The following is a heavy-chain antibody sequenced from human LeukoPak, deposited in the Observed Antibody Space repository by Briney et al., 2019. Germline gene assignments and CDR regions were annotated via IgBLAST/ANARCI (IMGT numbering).Heavy chain of an antibody. CDR2: IWSDATNE. CDR1: GFTFSHFG. J-gene: IGHJ4*02. V-gene: IGHV3-33*06. D-gene: IGHD4-11*01. Sequence: GGSLRLSCEASGFTFSHFGMHWVRQAPGKGLEWVAVIWSDATNEYYADSVKGRFTISRDNFKNTMSLQMNSLRAEDTAVYYCAQDSQRGFDYSNSLEHWGQGSLVTVSS. CDR3: AQDSQRGFDYSNSLEH.